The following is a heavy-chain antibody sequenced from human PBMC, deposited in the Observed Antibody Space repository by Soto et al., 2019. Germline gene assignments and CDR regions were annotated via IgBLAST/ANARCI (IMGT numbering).Heavy chain of an antibody. Sequence: GSLRLSCAASGFTFSSYAMSWVRQAPGKGLEWVSAISGSGGSTYYADSVKGRFTISRDNSKNTLYLQMNSLRAEDTAVYYCARSRYCTNGVCTTAVDAFDIWGQGTMVTVSS. D-gene: IGHD2-8*01. CDR1: GFTFSSYA. J-gene: IGHJ3*02. CDR2: ISGSGGST. CDR3: ARSRYCTNGVCTTAVDAFDI. V-gene: IGHV3-23*01.